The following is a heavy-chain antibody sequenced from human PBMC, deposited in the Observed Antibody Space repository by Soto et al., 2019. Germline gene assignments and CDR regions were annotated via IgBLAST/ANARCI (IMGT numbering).Heavy chain of an antibody. D-gene: IGHD5-18*01. Sequence: SETLSLTCTVSGGSISSYYWSWIRQPPGEGLEWIGYIYYSGSTNYNPSLKSRVTISVDKSKNQFSLELRSLTAADTAVYYCARVDTLMVNYYGMDVWGQGIAVTV. CDR1: GGSISSYY. CDR3: ARVDTLMVNYYGMDV. CDR2: IYYSGST. V-gene: IGHV4-59*12. J-gene: IGHJ6*02.